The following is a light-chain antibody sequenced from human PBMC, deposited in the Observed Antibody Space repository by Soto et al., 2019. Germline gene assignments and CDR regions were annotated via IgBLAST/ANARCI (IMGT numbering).Light chain of an antibody. V-gene: IGKV3-20*01. J-gene: IGKJ1*01. CDR1: QSVTSNY. CDR3: QQYGSSLTWT. Sequence: EVVLTQSPGTVSLSPGERATLSCRGSQSVTSNYLAWYQQKPGQAPRLLIYAASSRATGIPDRFSGSGSGTDFSLTISRLEPEDFAVYYCQQYGSSLTWTFGQGTKVEIK. CDR2: AAS.